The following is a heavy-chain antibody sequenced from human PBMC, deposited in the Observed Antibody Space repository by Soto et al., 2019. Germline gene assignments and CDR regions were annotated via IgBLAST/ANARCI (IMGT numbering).Heavy chain of an antibody. Sequence: SPTLSLTCAISGDSVSNKDATWNWIRQSPSRGLEWLGRTYYRSKWYNDYAVSVRSRITFNPDTSKNQFSLQLNYVTPEDTAVYYCSRGTPNWFDPWGQGTLVTVSS. CDR2: TYYRSKWYN. CDR1: GDSVSNKDAT. J-gene: IGHJ5*02. V-gene: IGHV6-1*01. D-gene: IGHD2-2*01. CDR3: SRGTPNWFDP.